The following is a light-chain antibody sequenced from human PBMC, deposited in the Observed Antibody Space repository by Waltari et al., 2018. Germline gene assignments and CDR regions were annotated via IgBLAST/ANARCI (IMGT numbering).Light chain of an antibody. J-gene: IGLJ3*02. Sequence: QSALTQPASVSGSPGQSITIPCTPTSSDIDSSNSVYWSQQHPGKAPNPPIYEVTKRPSGVSNRFSGSRSGNPASLTISGRQGEDEADYYCSSHTSSSTLVFGGGTRLTVL. CDR1: SSDIDSSNS. CDR2: EVT. CDR3: SSHTSSSTLV. V-gene: IGLV2-14*01.